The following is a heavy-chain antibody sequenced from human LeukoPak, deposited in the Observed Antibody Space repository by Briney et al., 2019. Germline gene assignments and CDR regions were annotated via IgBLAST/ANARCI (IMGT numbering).Heavy chain of an antibody. J-gene: IGHJ4*02. D-gene: IGHD6-19*01. CDR2: ISSSSGYI. CDR1: GFTFSTYS. CDR3: ARAVGDLAVSGREDY. Sequence: GGSLRLSCAASGFTFSTYSMTWVRQAPGKGQEWVSSISSSSGYIYYADSLKGRFTISRDNAKNSLYLQMNSLRAEDTAVYYCARAVGDLAVSGREDYWGQGTLVTVSS. V-gene: IGHV3-21*01.